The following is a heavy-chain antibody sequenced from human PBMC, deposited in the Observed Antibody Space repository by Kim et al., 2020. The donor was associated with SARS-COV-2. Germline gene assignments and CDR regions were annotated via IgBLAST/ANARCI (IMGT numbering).Heavy chain of an antibody. Sequence: GESLKISCKGSGYSFTSYWIGWVRQMPGKGLEWMGIIYPGDSDTRYSPSFQGQVTISADKSISTAYLQWSSLKASDTAMYYCARRRELELLHDAFDIWGQGTMVTVSS. CDR2: IYPGDSDT. CDR1: GYSFTSYW. V-gene: IGHV5-51*01. CDR3: ARRRELELLHDAFDI. D-gene: IGHD1-26*01. J-gene: IGHJ3*02.